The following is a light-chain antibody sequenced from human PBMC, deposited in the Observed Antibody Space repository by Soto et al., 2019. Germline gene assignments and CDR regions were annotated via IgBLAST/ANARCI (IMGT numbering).Light chain of an antibody. J-gene: IGLJ2*01. Sequence: QSALTQPPSASGSPGQSVTISCTGTSSDVGGYNYVSWYQQHPGKAPKLMIYEVSKRPSGVPDRFSGSKSGNTASLTVSGLQAEDEADYYCSSYAGSNNYVVFCGVTQLTVL. V-gene: IGLV2-8*01. CDR1: SSDVGGYNY. CDR2: EVS. CDR3: SSYAGSNNYVV.